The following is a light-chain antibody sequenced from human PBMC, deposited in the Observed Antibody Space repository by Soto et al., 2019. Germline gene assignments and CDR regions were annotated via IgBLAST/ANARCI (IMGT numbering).Light chain of an antibody. CDR2: EVS. Sequence: QSALTQPASVSGSPGQSITISCTGTSSDVGSYNLVSWYQQHPGKAPKLKIYEVSKRPSGVSNRFSGSKSGNTASLTISGLQAEDEADYYCCSYAGSSTSLVVFGGGTKLTVL. J-gene: IGLJ2*01. V-gene: IGLV2-23*02. CDR1: SSDVGSYNL. CDR3: CSYAGSSTSLVV.